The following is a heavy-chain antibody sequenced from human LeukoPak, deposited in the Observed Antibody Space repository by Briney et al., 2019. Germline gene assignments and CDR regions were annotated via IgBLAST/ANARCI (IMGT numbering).Heavy chain of an antibody. D-gene: IGHD2-2*03. Sequence: GESPNISCKGSGYSFTSYWIGWVRQMPGKGLEWMGIIYPGDSETRYSPSFQGQVTISADKSISTAYLQWSSLKASDTAMYYCARSNPRGYCSSTSCPHYYYGMDVWGQGTTVTVSS. J-gene: IGHJ6*02. V-gene: IGHV5-51*01. CDR1: GYSFTSYW. CDR3: ARSNPRGYCSSTSCPHYYYGMDV. CDR2: IYPGDSET.